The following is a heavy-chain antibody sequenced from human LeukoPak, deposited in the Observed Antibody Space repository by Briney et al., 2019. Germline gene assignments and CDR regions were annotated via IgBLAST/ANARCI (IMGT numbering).Heavy chain of an antibody. J-gene: IGHJ6*02. V-gene: IGHV3-30*03. CDR2: TSTDGSNK. D-gene: IGHD6-19*01. CDR1: GFTFSNYD. CDR3: ARDSVPRAIAVAGSPYYYYGMDV. Sequence: PGRSLRLSCAASGFTFSNYDMHWVRQAPGEGLEWVAVTSTDGSNKYYADSVKGRFTISRDNSKNTLYLQMDSLRAEDTAVYYCARDSVPRAIAVAGSPYYYYGMDVWGQGTTVTVSS.